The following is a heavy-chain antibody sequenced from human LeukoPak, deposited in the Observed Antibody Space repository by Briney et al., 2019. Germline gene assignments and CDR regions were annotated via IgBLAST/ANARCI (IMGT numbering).Heavy chain of an antibody. Sequence: GGSLRLSCAASGFTFSSYWMTWVRQAPGKGLEWVANIKQDGSKKNYVDSVKGRFTISRDNAKNSMYLQMNSLRAEDTAVYYCATPLDYYDSSGYHQGGDWGQGTLVTVSS. CDR2: IKQDGSKK. J-gene: IGHJ4*02. CDR1: GFTFSSYW. D-gene: IGHD3-22*01. V-gene: IGHV3-7*03. CDR3: ATPLDYYDSSGYHQGGD.